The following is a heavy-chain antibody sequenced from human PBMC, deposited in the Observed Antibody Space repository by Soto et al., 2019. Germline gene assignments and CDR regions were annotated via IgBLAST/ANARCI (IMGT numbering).Heavy chain of an antibody. Sequence: QVQLVESGGGVVQPGRSLRLSCAASGFTFSRYGMHWVRQAPGKGLEWVAVIWYDGSNKYYEDFVKGRFTISRDNSKNTLYLQINSLRAEDTTVYYCATDPTETTYYYYYMDVWGKGTTVTVSS. CDR2: IWYDGSNK. CDR3: ATDPTETTYYYYYMDV. V-gene: IGHV3-33*01. J-gene: IGHJ6*03. CDR1: GFTFSRYG. D-gene: IGHD1-7*01.